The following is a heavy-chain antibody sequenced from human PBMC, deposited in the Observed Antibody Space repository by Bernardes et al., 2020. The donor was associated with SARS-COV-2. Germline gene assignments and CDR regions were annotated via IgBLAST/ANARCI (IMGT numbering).Heavy chain of an antibody. J-gene: IGHJ3*02. CDR2: INPNSGGT. CDR1: GYTFTDYY. CDR3: ARAYLYDTNTHRADAFDI. Sequence: ASVKVSCTASGYTFTDYYMHWVRQAPGQGLEWMGWINPNSGGTNHAQNFQGWVTMTRDTSISTAYMELSGLKSDDTAVYYCARAYLYDTNTHRADAFDIWGQGTMVTVSS. D-gene: IGHD3-22*01. V-gene: IGHV1-2*04.